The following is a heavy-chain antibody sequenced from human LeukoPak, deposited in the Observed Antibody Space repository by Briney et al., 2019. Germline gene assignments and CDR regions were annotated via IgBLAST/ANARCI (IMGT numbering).Heavy chain of an antibody. J-gene: IGHJ4*02. Sequence: SETLSLTCAVSGYSISSGYYWGWIRQPPGKGLEWIGSIYHSGSTYYNPSLKSRVTISVDTSKNQFSLKLSSVTAADTAVYYCARLSSGSYYVTDYWGQGTLVTVSS. CDR1: GYSISSGYY. D-gene: IGHD1-26*01. CDR2: IYHSGST. V-gene: IGHV4-38-2*01. CDR3: ARLSSGSYYVTDY.